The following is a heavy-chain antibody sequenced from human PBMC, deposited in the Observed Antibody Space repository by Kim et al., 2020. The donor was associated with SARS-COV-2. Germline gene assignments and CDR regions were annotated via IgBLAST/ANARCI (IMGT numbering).Heavy chain of an antibody. D-gene: IGHD3-10*01. J-gene: IGHJ6*02. V-gene: IGHV5-10-1*01. CDR3: ARRRITMVRGDGMDV. Sequence: PSFQGNVTISADKSISTAYLQWSSLKASDTAMYYCARRRITMVRGDGMDVWGQGTTVTVSS.